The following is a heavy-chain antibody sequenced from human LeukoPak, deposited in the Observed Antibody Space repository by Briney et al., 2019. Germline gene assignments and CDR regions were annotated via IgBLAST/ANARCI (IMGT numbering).Heavy chain of an antibody. CDR2: IIGSGSRT. CDR3: AKDASYSGTYIANFDY. D-gene: IGHD1-26*01. J-gene: IGHJ4*02. V-gene: IGHV3-23*01. Sequence: GGSLRLSCAASGFTFNTYALSWVRQAPGKGLEWVSAIIGSGSRTYHADSVKGRFTISRDNSKNTLYLQMNSLTGEDTAVYYCAKDASYSGTYIANFDYWGQGTLVSVSS. CDR1: GFTFNTYA.